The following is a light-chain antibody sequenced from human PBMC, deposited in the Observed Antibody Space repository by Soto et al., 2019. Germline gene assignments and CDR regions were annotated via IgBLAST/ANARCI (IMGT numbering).Light chain of an antibody. CDR2: VNN. CDR1: SSNIGAGYD. J-gene: IGLJ3*02. V-gene: IGLV1-40*01. CDR3: QSYDSSLSGSV. Sequence: QSVLTQPPSVSGAPGQRVTISCSGSSSNIGAGYDVHWYQQLPGIAPKLLIYVNNNRPSGVPDRFSGSKSGTSASLAITGLQAGDEADYYCQSYDSSLSGSVFGGGTKVTVL.